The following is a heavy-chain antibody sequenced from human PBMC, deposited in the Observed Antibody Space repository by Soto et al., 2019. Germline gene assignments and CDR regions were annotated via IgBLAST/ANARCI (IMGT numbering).Heavy chain of an antibody. V-gene: IGHV3-23*01. Sequence: LRLSCAASGFTFISYALNWVRQAPGKGLEWVAEISGSGTSTYYAPSVKGRFIISSDSSKNTLYLRMYSLRAEDTAMYYCAKSLSALFSLGDFKYWGQGALVTVSS. CDR1: GFTFISYA. D-gene: IGHD2-21*01. CDR2: ISGSGTST. CDR3: AKSLSALFSLGDFKY. J-gene: IGHJ4*02.